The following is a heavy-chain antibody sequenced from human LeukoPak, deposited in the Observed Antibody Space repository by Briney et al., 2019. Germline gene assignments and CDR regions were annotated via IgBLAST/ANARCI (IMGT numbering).Heavy chain of an antibody. D-gene: IGHD6-19*01. CDR1: GGSFSTYY. Sequence: WETLSLTCTVSGGSFSTYYWSWIRQPPGKGLEWIGYIYYSGSTNYNPSLKSRVTISVDTSKNQFSLKLSSVTAADTAVYYCARSSGWSPYYFYMDVWVKGTTVTVSS. V-gene: IGHV4-59*08. CDR2: IYYSGST. CDR3: ARSSGWSPYYFYMDV. J-gene: IGHJ6*03.